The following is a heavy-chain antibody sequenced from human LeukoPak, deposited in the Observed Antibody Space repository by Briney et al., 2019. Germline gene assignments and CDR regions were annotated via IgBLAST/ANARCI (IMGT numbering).Heavy chain of an antibody. CDR1: GFTLSDYY. D-gene: IGHD6-13*01. CDR2: ISSSGSTI. Sequence: TAGGSLRLSCAASGFTLSDYYMSWIRQAPGKVLEWVSYISSSGSTIYYADSVKGRFTISRDNAKNSLYLQMNSLRAEDTAVYYCARDAGGLYSSSRYHSTPFDYWGQGTLVTVSS. CDR3: ARDAGGLYSSSRYHSTPFDY. J-gene: IGHJ4*02. V-gene: IGHV3-11*01.